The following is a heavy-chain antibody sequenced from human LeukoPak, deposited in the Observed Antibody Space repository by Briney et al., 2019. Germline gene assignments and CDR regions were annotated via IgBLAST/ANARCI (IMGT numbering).Heavy chain of an antibody. J-gene: IGHJ3*02. CDR1: GGAIGSGAYY. D-gene: IGHD3-16*01. V-gene: IGHV4-31*03. CDR3: ASAYLIRDAFDI. Sequence: PSQTLSLTCTVSGGAIGSGAYYWSWIRQHPGKGLEWIGYIHYSGSTYYNTSLKTRVTISVDTSKNQFSLELSSVTAADTAVYYCASAYLIRDAFDIWGQGTMVTVSS. CDR2: IHYSGST.